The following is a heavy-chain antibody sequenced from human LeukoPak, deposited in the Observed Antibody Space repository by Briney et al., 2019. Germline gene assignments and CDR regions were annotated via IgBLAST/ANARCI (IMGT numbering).Heavy chain of an antibody. D-gene: IGHD2-21*02. J-gene: IGHJ4*02. V-gene: IGHV3-7*01. CDR3: ARRYCGGDCHSPYFDY. CDR1: GFTLSSYW. Sequence: PGGSLRLSCAASGFTLSSYWMSWVRQAPGKGLEWVANIKQDGSERYYVDSVKGRFTNSRDNAKNSLYLQMNSLRAEDTAVYYCARRYCGGDCHSPYFDYWGQGTLVTVSS. CDR2: IKQDGSER.